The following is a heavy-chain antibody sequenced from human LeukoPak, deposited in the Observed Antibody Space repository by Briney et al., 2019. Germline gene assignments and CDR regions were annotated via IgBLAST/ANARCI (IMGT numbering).Heavy chain of an antibody. Sequence: GGSLRLSCAASGFTFSSYSMNWVRQAPGKGLVWVSRINSDGSSTSYADSVKGRFTISRDSAKNTLYLQMNSLRAADTAVYYCARGSGYNYGSVGYWGQGTLVTVSS. CDR2: INSDGSST. CDR3: ARGSGYNYGSVGY. V-gene: IGHV3-74*01. J-gene: IGHJ4*02. D-gene: IGHD5-18*01. CDR1: GFTFSSYS.